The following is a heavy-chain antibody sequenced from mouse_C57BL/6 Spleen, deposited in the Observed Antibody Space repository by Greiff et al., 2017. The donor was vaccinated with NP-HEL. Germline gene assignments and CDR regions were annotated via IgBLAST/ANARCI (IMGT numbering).Heavy chain of an antibody. Sequence: EVQLKQSGPELVKPGASVKISCKASGYTFTDYYMNWVKQSHGKSLEWIGDINPNNGGTSYNQKFKGKATLTVDKSSSTAYMELRSLTSEDSAVYYCARKDDGYYRYFDVWGTGTTVTVSS. J-gene: IGHJ1*03. D-gene: IGHD2-3*01. CDR3: ARKDDGYYRYFDV. CDR1: GYTFTDYY. CDR2: INPNNGGT. V-gene: IGHV1-26*01.